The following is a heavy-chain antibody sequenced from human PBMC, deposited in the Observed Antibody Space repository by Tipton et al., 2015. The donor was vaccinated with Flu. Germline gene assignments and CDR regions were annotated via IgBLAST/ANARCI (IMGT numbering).Heavy chain of an antibody. CDR2: INHSGST. Sequence: LSLTCAVYGGSFSGYYWSWIRQPPGRGLEWIGEINHSGSTYYSPSLKSRVTISADTSNNQFSLRLSSVTAADTAMYYCTRSLRNSSGSPGYWGQGTLVTVST. D-gene: IGHD3-22*01. J-gene: IGHJ4*02. CDR3: TRSLRNSSGSPGY. V-gene: IGHV4-34*01. CDR1: GGSFSGYY.